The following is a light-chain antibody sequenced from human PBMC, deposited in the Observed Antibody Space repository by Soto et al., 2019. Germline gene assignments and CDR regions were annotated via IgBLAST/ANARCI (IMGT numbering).Light chain of an antibody. Sequence: EIVMTQSPATLSVSPGERATLSCRAGQSVSSNLAWYQQKPGQDPRLLIYGASTRATGIPARFSGSGAGTEFTIPISTLQSEDFAVYYCQQYKNWPPLTFGGGTKVEIK. CDR3: QQYKNWPPLT. CDR2: GAS. CDR1: QSVSSN. J-gene: IGKJ4*01. V-gene: IGKV3-15*01.